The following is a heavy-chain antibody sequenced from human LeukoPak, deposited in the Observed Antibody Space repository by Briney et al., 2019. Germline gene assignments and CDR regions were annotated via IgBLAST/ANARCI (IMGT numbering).Heavy chain of an antibody. J-gene: IGHJ5*02. CDR2: ISHTGLT. CDR1: GGSFSGYY. D-gene: IGHD1-1*01. V-gene: IGHV4-34*01. Sequence: SETLSLTCAVYGGSFSGYYWTLIRQTPGKGLEWIGEISHTGLTGSNPSLKSRVTIFVDSSRKQFSLRMTSVTAADTGVYYCARVPDITARPCDTWGPGTLVTVSS. CDR3: ARVPDITARPCDT.